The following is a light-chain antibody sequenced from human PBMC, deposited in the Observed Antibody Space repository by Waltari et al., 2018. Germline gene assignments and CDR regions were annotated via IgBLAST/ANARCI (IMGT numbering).Light chain of an antibody. J-gene: IGLJ2*01. V-gene: IGLV2-8*01. CDR3: SSYAGSNKLI. CDR1: SSDIGAYKY. Sequence: QSALTQPPSASGSPGQTVIISCTGTSSDIGAYKYVSWYQQIPGRAPALIIYEVDRRPPGVADRCSGSKSGNTASLTVSGLQTEDEGDYYCSSYAGSNKLIFGGVTK. CDR2: EVD.